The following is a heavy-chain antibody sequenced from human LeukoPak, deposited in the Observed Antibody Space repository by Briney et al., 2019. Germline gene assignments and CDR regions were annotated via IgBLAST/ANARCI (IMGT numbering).Heavy chain of an antibody. CDR1: GGTFSSYA. CDR2: IIPILGIA. J-gene: IGHJ4*02. CDR3: ARVRAMVGLEYDY. D-gene: IGHD5-18*01. Sequence: SVKVSCKASGGTFSSYAISWVRQAPGQGLEWMGRIIPILGIANYAQKFQGRVTITADKSTSTAYMELSSLRSEDTAVYYCARVRAMVGLEYDYWGQGTLVTVSS. V-gene: IGHV1-69*04.